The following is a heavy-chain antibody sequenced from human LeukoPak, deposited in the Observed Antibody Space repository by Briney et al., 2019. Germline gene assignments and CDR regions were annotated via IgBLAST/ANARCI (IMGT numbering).Heavy chain of an antibody. J-gene: IGHJ4*02. CDR2: VYYSGRT. CDR3: ARDGYSGNDGL. Sequence: SATLSLTCTVSGGSISSTSDSWGWIRQRPGKGLEWIGTVYYSGRTFYNPSLKRRVTISVDTSKNQFSLKLSSVTAADTAVYYCARDGYSGNDGLWGQGSLVTVSS. CDR1: GGSISSTSDS. V-gene: IGHV4-39*07. D-gene: IGHD5-12*01.